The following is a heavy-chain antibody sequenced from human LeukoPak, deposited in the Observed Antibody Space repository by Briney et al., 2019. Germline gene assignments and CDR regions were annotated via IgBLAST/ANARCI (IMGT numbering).Heavy chain of an antibody. CDR2: IFHSGST. D-gene: IGHD6-13*01. V-gene: IGHV4-38-2*02. CDR3: AFFSSSWYHYFDY. CDR1: GYSISSGYY. J-gene: IGHJ4*02. Sequence: SETLSLTCTVSGYSISSGYYWGWTRQSPGKGLEWIGGIFHSGSTYYNPSLKSRVTISVDTSKNQFSLKLSSVTAADTAVYYCAFFSSSWYHYFDYWGQGTLVTVSS.